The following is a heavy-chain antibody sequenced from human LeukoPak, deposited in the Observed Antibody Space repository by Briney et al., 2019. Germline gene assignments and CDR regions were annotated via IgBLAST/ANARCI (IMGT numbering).Heavy chain of an antibody. Sequence: PGGSLRLSCAASGFTFSDYYMSWIRQAPGKGLEWVSYISSSGSTIYYADSVKGRFTISRDNAKNSLYLQMNSLRAEDTAVYYCARGDSYGYSYYYYMDVWGKGTTVTVSS. CDR1: GFTFSDYY. D-gene: IGHD5-18*01. CDR3: ARGDSYGYSYYYYMDV. CDR2: ISSSGSTI. V-gene: IGHV3-11*04. J-gene: IGHJ6*03.